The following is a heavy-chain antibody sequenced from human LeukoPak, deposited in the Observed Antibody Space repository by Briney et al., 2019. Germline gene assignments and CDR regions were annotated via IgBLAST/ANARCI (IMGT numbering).Heavy chain of an antibody. CDR2: VYYSGGT. CDR3: ARVTTGSTTLDF. Sequence: SETLSLTCAVSGASISSSIHYWGWGRQPPGKGLEWIGSVYYSGGTYYNPSLESRLTISVDTSNNRFSLKLRSVTAADTAVFYCARVTTGSTTLDFWGQGILVTVSS. J-gene: IGHJ4*01. D-gene: IGHD1-1*01. V-gene: IGHV4-39*02. CDR1: GASISSSIHY.